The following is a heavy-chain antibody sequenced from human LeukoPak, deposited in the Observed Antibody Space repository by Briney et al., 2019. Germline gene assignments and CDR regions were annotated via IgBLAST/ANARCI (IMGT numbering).Heavy chain of an antibody. CDR2: INHSGST. Sequence: SETLSLTCAVYGGSFSGYYWSWIRQPPGKGLEWIGEINHSGSTNYNPSLKSRVTISVDTSKNQFSLKLSSVTAADTAVYYCARDGTTVVTPIPFDYWGQGTLVTVSS. J-gene: IGHJ4*02. CDR1: GGSFSGYY. V-gene: IGHV4-34*01. D-gene: IGHD4-23*01. CDR3: ARDGTTVVTPIPFDY.